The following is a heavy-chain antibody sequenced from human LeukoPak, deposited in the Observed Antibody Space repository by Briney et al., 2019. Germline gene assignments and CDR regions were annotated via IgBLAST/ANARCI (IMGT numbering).Heavy chain of an antibody. CDR2: INPSGGST. CDR3: ARDGSFIQSGEFDFDY. V-gene: IGHV1-46*01. Sequence: ASVKVPCKASGYTFTSYYMHWVRLAPGQGLEWMGIINPSGGSTSYAQKFQGRVTMTRDTSTSTVYMELSSLRSEDTAVYYCARDGSFIQSGEFDFDYWGQGTLVTVSS. D-gene: IGHD3-10*01. CDR1: GYTFTSYY. J-gene: IGHJ4*02.